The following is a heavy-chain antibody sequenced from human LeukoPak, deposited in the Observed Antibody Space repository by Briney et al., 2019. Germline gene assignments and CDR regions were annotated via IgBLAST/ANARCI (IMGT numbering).Heavy chain of an antibody. CDR3: ARVAGGYDFSAFDY. CDR1: GFTFSSYG. Sequence: PGGSLRLSCVASGFTFSSYGMHWVRQAPGKGLEWVAVISYDGTNKYYADSVKGRFTISRDNSKNTLYLQMNSLRAEDTAVYYCARVAGGYDFSAFDYWGQGTLVTVSS. D-gene: IGHD5-12*01. V-gene: IGHV3-30*03. J-gene: IGHJ4*02. CDR2: ISYDGTNK.